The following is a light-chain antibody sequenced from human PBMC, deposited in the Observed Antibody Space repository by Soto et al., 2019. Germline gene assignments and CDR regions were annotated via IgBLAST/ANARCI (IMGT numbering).Light chain of an antibody. CDR1: QSVSSC. J-gene: IGKJ2*01. Sequence: EIVLTQSPATLSLSPGERATLSCRASQSVSSCLAWYQQKPGQAPRLLIYDASNRATGIPARFSGGGSGTDFTLTISSLEPEDFAVSYCHQRFNSPRFTFGQGTKLEIK. CDR3: HQRFNSPRFT. CDR2: DAS. V-gene: IGKV3-11*01.